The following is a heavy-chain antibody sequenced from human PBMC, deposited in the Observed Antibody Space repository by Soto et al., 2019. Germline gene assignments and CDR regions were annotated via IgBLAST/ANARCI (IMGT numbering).Heavy chain of an antibody. V-gene: IGHV3-30*18. CDR2: ISYDGSNK. J-gene: IGHJ4*02. CDR1: GFTFSSYG. D-gene: IGHD3-10*01. Sequence: GGSLRLSCAASGFTFSSYGMHWVRQAPGKGLEWVAVISYDGSNKYYADSVKGRFTISRDNSKNTLYLQMNSLRAEDTAVYYCAKDRLEWSGYDYYGSGSYFDYWGQGTLVTVSS. CDR3: AKDRLEWSGYDYYGSGSYFDY.